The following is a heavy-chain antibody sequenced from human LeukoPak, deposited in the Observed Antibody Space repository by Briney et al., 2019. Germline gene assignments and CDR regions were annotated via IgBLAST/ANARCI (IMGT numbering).Heavy chain of an antibody. V-gene: IGHV4-30-2*01. CDR1: GDSLSSDRYS. D-gene: IGHD3-9*01. CDR2: MYHSGNT. Sequence: NASETLSLTCAVSGDSLSSDRYSWNWIRQPPGKGLEWIGYMYHSGNTDYNPSLKSRATISVDGSKSQFSLTLTSVTAADTAVYYCARGQEGYDILTGYYIWGQGTLVTVSS. J-gene: IGHJ4*02. CDR3: ARGQEGYDILTGYYI.